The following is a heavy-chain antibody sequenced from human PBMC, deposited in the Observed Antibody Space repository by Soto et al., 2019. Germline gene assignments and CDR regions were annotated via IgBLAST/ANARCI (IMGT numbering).Heavy chain of an antibody. Sequence: SETLSLTCAVYGGSFSGYYWSWIRHPPGKGLEWIGEINHSGSTNYNPSLKIRVTISVDTSKNQFSLKRSSVTAADTAVYYCARRSGSYYGQNAFDIWGQGTMVTVSS. J-gene: IGHJ3*02. CDR3: ARRSGSYYGQNAFDI. CDR2: INHSGST. D-gene: IGHD1-26*01. CDR1: GGSFSGYY. V-gene: IGHV4-34*01.